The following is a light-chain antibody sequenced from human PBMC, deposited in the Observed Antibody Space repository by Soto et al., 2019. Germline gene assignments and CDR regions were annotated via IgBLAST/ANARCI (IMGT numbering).Light chain of an antibody. CDR1: SSDVGGYNY. V-gene: IGLV2-14*03. J-gene: IGLJ1*01. CDR2: DVS. CDR3: SSYRTSHTRQIV. Sequence: QSALTQPASVSGSPGQSITISCTGTSSDVGGYNYVSWYQHHPGKAPKLMIYDVSNRPSGVSNRFSGSKSGNTASLSISGLQPEDEAGYYCSSYRTSHTRQIVCGTGTKVTVL.